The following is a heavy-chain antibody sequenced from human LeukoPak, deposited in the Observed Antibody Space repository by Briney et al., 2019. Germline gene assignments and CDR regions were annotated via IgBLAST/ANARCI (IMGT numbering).Heavy chain of an antibody. CDR3: ARAGIKVLVTYDALDL. CDR2: MNSDGTTM. J-gene: IGHJ3*01. D-gene: IGHD5-18*01. Sequence: GGSLRLSCAASGFTFSSYSMNWVRQAPGKGLEWVSYMNSDGTTMYYADSVKGRFIISRDNGKNSLYLQTTSLRVEDTAVYYCARAGIKVLVTYDALDLWGQGTLVTVSS. V-gene: IGHV3-48*01. CDR1: GFTFSSYS.